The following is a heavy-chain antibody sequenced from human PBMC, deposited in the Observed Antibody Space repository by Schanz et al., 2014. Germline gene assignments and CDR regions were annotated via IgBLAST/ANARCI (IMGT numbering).Heavy chain of an antibody. Sequence: QVQLVQSGAEVKKPGSSVKVSCTASGGTFSSYTISWIRQAPGQGLEWMGRIIPVLAIADYAQKFQGRVTINPGQSTSTASMELSSLRSEDTAVYYCARGPSQGYSYGHNIGAYYYGMDVWGQGTTVTVSS. V-gene: IGHV1-69*02. D-gene: IGHD5-18*01. J-gene: IGHJ6*02. CDR2: IIPVLAIA. CDR3: ARGPSQGYSYGHNIGAYYYGMDV. CDR1: GGTFSSYT.